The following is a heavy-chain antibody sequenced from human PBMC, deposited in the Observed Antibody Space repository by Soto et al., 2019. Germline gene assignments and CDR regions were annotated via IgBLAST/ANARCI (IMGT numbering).Heavy chain of an antibody. CDR2: INTKTGGT. Sequence: QVHLVQSGAEVKKPGASVKVSCKASGYSFTDYYMHWVPQAPGQGLEWMGWINTKTGGTNYAQRVQGRVTMTGDTSINTAYMELSRLRSDDTAVYYCARVGPTGWFDPWGQGTVVTVSS. CDR1: GYSFTDYY. J-gene: IGHJ5*02. V-gene: IGHV1-2*02. CDR3: ARVGPTGWFDP.